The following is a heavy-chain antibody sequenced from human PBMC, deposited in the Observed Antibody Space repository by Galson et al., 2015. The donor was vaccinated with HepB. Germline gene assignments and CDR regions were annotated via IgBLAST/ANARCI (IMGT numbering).Heavy chain of an antibody. J-gene: IGHJ4*02. V-gene: IGHV4-59*01. CDR2: IYYSGST. D-gene: IGHD3-22*01. CDR3: ARAEYYDSSAYDY. Sequence: LSLTCTVSGGSISSYYWSWIRQPPGKGLEWIGYIYYSGSTNYNPSLKSRVTISVDTSKNQYSLKLSSVTAADTAVYYCARAEYYDSSAYDYWGQGTLVTVSS. CDR1: GGSISSYY.